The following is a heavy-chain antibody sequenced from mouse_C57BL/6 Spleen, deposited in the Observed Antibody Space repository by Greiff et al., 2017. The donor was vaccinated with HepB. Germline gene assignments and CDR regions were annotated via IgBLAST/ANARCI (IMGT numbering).Heavy chain of an antibody. V-gene: IGHV5-6*01. J-gene: IGHJ2*01. CDR3: ARQRDLDY. CDR1: GFTFSSYG. Sequence: VQLKQSGGDLVKPGGSLKLSCAASGFTFSSYGMSWVRQTPDKRLEWVATISSGGSYTYYPDSVKGRFTISRDNAKNTLYLQMSSLKSEDTAMYYCARQRDLDYWGQGTTLTVSS. CDR2: ISSGGSYT.